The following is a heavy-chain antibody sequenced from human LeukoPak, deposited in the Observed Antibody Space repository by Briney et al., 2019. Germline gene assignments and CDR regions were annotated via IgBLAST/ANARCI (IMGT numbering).Heavy chain of an antibody. D-gene: IGHD3-16*01. V-gene: IGHV3-7*01. J-gene: IGHJ4*02. Sequence: GGSLRLSCATTGFTFHKYWLTWVRQAPGKGLEWVANIKHDGSEKYYVDSVKGRFTISRDNANNSVSLLMSSLIGDDTPTYYCTVLGYWGQGTLDNVSS. CDR2: IKHDGSEK. CDR1: GFTFHKYW. CDR3: TVLGY.